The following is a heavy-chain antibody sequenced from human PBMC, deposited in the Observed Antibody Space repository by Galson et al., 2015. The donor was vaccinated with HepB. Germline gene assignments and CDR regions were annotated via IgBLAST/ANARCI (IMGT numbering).Heavy chain of an antibody. CDR2: MNPKSGNT. D-gene: IGHD6-13*01. V-gene: IGHV1-8*01. Sequence: SLKVSCKASGYNFYTYDINWVRQAAGQGLEWMGWMNPKSGNTVYAQKFQGRVSMTRTTSIGTAYMELTGLTSEDTAVYYCTIGTRQLVSIYPWGQGTMVTVSS. J-gene: IGHJ5*02. CDR1: GYNFYTYD. CDR3: TIGTRQLVSIYP.